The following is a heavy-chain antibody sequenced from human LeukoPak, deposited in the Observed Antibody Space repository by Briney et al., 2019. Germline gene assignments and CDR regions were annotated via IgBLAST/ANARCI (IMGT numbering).Heavy chain of an antibody. CDR3: TTKVIRGNSGDDYDD. J-gene: IGHJ4*02. CDR1: GVTLSSYG. V-gene: IGHV3-30*03. D-gene: IGHD5-12*01. CDR2: ISSDGNDK. Sequence: GGSLRLSCAASGVTLSSYGMHWVRQAPGKGLEWVALISSDGNDKLYGDSVKGRFTISRDDSKSTLYLQMNSLRAEDTAVYYCTTKVIRGNSGDDYDDWGQGTLVTVSS.